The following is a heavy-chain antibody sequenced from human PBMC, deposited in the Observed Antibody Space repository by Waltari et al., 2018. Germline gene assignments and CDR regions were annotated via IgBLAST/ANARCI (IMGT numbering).Heavy chain of an antibody. V-gene: IGHV1-2*06. CDR2: MNPNNNYP. D-gene: IGHD1-26*01. CDR3: VTQRPWEDY. J-gene: IGHJ4*02. CDR1: GYTFTDSY. Sequence: QVQLVQSGAEVRKPGASVTVSCQTSGYTFTDSYIHWVRQAPGQGLEWMGRMNPNNNYPIYEQKFQGRVTMTRDTSITTAYMELSSLTSDDTALYYCVTQRPWEDYWGQGTRVTVSP.